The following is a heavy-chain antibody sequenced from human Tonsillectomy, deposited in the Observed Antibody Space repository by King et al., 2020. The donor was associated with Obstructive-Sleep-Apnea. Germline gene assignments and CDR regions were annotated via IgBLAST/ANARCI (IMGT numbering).Heavy chain of an antibody. D-gene: IGHD2-15*01. J-gene: IGHJ6*02. Sequence: VQLVESGGGSVQPGGSLRLSCAASGIIFRSSAMSWVRQAPGRGLEWVSTISSSGDNTDYADSVKGRFTISRDNSKNTVYLQMNSLRAEDTALYYCARRSGGCCWDGYYAALDVWGQGTTVTVTS. CDR1: GIIFRSSA. CDR2: ISSSGDNT. V-gene: IGHV3-23*04. CDR3: ARRSGGCCWDGYYAALDV.